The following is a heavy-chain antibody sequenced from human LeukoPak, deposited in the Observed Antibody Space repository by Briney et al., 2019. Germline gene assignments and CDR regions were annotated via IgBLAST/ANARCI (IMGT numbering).Heavy chain of an antibody. CDR1: GGSISSYY. V-gene: IGHV4-59*01. CDR3: ARVWRYYYDSSGYSYAFDI. Sequence: SETLSLTCTVSGGSISSYYWSWIRQPPGKALEWIGYIYYSGSTNYNPSLKSRVTISVDTSKNQFSLKLSSVTAADTAVYYCARVWRYYYDSSGYSYAFDIWGQGTTVTVSS. D-gene: IGHD3-22*01. CDR2: IYYSGST. J-gene: IGHJ3*02.